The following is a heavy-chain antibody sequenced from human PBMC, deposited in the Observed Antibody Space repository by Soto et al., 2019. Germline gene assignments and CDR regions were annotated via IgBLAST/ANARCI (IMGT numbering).Heavy chain of an antibody. D-gene: IGHD7-27*01. CDR1: GYTFTRYG. CDR3: AKTGQLPYYSYGMDV. V-gene: IGHV1-18*01. Sequence: QGQLVQSGPEVKKPGASVKVSCKASGYTFTRYGISWVRQAPGQGLEWMGWISGYNGDTNYAQKVQGRVTMTIDASTSTAYMELRSMTSDDTAIYYCAKTGQLPYYSYGMDVWGQGTTVTVSS. CDR2: ISGYNGDT. J-gene: IGHJ6*02.